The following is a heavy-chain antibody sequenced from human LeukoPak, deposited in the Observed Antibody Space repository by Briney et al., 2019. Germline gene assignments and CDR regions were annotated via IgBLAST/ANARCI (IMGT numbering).Heavy chain of an antibody. Sequence: AASVKVSCKASGYNFVNFGISWVRQAPGQGLEWMGWISTSSVNTNYAQKFQGRLTMTTDTSTSTAYMELRSLRSDDTAVYYCTRDFDNPENSCPSTSCIDVWGQGTTVTVSS. J-gene: IGHJ6*02. V-gene: IGHV1-18*01. CDR1: GYNFVNFG. D-gene: IGHD2-2*01. CDR2: ISTSSVNT. CDR3: TRDFDNPENSCPSTSCIDV.